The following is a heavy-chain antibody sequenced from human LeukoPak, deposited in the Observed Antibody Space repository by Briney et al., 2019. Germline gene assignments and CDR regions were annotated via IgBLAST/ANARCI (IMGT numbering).Heavy chain of an antibody. J-gene: IGHJ4*02. V-gene: IGHV1-18*01. Sequence: ASVKVSCKASGYTFTNYGISWMRQAPGQGLEWMGWISTYNGNANYAQKLQGRVTMTTDTSTSTAYMELRSLRSDDTAVYYCARAYPTPYSGSYLDYWGQGTLVTVSS. CDR3: ARAYPTPYSGSYLDY. CDR2: ISTYNGNA. CDR1: GYTFTNYG. D-gene: IGHD1-26*01.